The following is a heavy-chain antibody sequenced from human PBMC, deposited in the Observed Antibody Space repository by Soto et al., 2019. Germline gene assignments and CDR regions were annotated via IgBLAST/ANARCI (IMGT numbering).Heavy chain of an antibody. Sequence: EVQLLESGGGLAQAGGSLRLSCTASGFNIRIYAMNGVRQAPGKGLEWVSVMIGDGTSWDYADSVRGRFTISRDNSKNTLYLQMNSLRAEDTAVYYCAKDLRPDGRYDLDYWGQGTLVTVSS. J-gene: IGHJ4*02. CDR1: GFNIRIYA. D-gene: IGHD1-26*01. CDR3: AKDLRPDGRYDLDY. CDR2: MIGDGTSW. V-gene: IGHV3-23*01.